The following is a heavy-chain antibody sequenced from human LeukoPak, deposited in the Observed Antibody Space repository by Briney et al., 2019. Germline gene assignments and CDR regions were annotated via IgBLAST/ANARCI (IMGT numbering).Heavy chain of an antibody. V-gene: IGHV3-74*01. CDR3: AMGHYDSSGYAHFDH. D-gene: IGHD3-22*01. CDR1: GFTFSSYA. CDR2: INSDGSSK. J-gene: IGHJ4*02. Sequence: GGSLRLSCAASGFTFSSYAMHWVRQAPGKGLVWVSRINSDGSSKDYADSVKGRFTISRDNAKNTLYLQMNSLRVEDTAVFYCAMGHYDSSGYAHFDHWGQGTLVTVSS.